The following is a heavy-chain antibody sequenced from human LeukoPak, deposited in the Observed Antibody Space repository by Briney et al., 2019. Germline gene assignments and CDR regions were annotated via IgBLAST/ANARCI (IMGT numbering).Heavy chain of an antibody. CDR1: GGSISSYY. CDR3: AREGGYWGPFDF. D-gene: IGHD1-26*01. CDR2: IYYSGST. Sequence: PSETLSLTCTVSGGSISSYYWSWIRQPPGKGLEWIGYIYYSGSTNYNPSLKSRVTISVDTSKNQFSLKLSSVTAADTAVYYCAREGGYWGPFDFWSQGTLVTVSS. J-gene: IGHJ4*02. V-gene: IGHV4-59*01.